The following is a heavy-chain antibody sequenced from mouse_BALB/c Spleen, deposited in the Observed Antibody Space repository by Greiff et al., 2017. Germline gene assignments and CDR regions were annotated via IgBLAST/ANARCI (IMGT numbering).Heavy chain of an antibody. V-gene: IGHV5-6-3*01. Sequence: EVKLVESGGGLVQPGGSLKLSCAASGFTFSSYGMSWVRQTPDKRLELVATINSNGGSTYYPDSVKGRFTISRDNAKNTLYLQMSSLKSEDTAMYYCARDLGRRYDFDYWGQGTTLTVSS. D-gene: IGHD4-1*01. CDR3: ARDLGRRYDFDY. CDR1: GFTFSSYG. CDR2: INSNGGST. J-gene: IGHJ2*01.